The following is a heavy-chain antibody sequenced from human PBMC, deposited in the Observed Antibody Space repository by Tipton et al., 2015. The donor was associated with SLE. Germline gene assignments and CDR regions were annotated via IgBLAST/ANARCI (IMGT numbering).Heavy chain of an antibody. CDR3: ARGRHYYDSSTYWSYFDY. V-gene: IGHV3-7*01. D-gene: IGHD3-22*01. J-gene: IGHJ4*02. Sequence: SLRLSCAASGFTFNNNWMTWVRQAPGKGLEWVAHIKEDGSEEFYVDSVRGRFFISRDNGKNSLFLQMNSLNAEDTAVYYCARGRHYYDSSTYWSYFDYWGQGTLVTVSS. CDR2: IKEDGSEE. CDR1: GFTFNNNW.